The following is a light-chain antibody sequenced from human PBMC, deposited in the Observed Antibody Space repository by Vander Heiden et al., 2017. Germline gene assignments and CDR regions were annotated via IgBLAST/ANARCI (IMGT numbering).Light chain of an antibody. V-gene: IGLV2-14*01. CDR1: RSDVGGYDL. CDR2: DVT. CDR3: SSYTISSTYV. J-gene: IGLJ1*01. Sequence: QSALTQPASVSGSPGQSISMSCTGTRSDVGGYDLVSWYQQHTGEVPNLLIFDVTNRPSGVSNRFSGSASGNTASLTISGLQAEDEADYYCSSYTISSTYVFGTGTEVTVL.